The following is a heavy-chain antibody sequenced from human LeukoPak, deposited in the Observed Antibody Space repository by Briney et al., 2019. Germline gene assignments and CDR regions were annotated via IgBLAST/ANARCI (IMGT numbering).Heavy chain of an antibody. CDR3: ANRPGNHDILTQYYFDF. V-gene: IGHV3-48*03. Sequence: PGGSLRLSCAASGFTFRSYEMNWVRQAPGKGLEWVSYISSSDSSTHYADSVKGRFTISRDNSKNTLYLQMNSLRAEDTAVYYCANRPGNHDILTQYYFDFWGQGTLVTVSS. CDR2: ISSSDSST. CDR1: GFTFRSYE. J-gene: IGHJ4*02. D-gene: IGHD3-9*01.